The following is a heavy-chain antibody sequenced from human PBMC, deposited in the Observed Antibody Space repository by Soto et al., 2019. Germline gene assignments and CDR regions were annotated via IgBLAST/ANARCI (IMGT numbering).Heavy chain of an antibody. V-gene: IGHV1-18*01. CDR1: GYTFSNYG. CDR2: ISLYSDGT. J-gene: IGHJ5*02. CDR3: ARVVPGAEAWFGL. D-gene: IGHD2-2*01. Sequence: AAVKVSCPTSGYTFSNYGITWVRQAPGQPLEWLGWISLYSDGTSYAQKFRGRVSMTTDTSTTTAYMELRSLRSDDTAVYYCARVVPGAEAWFGLWGQGTRVTVS.